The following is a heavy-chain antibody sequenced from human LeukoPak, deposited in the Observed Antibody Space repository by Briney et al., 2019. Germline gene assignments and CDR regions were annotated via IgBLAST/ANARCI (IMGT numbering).Heavy chain of an antibody. Sequence: GESLKISCKGSGYSFTTYWIGWVRQMPGRGLEWMGIIYPGDSDTRYSPSFQGQVTISADRSISTAYLQWSSLKASDTAMFFCARARTATSPFDYWGQGTLVTVSS. V-gene: IGHV5-51*01. J-gene: IGHJ4*02. CDR1: GYSFTTYW. CDR3: ARARTATSPFDY. CDR2: IYPGDSDT. D-gene: IGHD6-25*01.